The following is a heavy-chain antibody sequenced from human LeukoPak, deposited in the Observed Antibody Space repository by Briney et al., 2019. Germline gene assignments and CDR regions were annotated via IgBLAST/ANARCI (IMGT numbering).Heavy chain of an antibody. Sequence: SETLSLTCTVYGASISDSYYFWGWIRQPPGKGLEWIATVDYRGTTYYNSALKSRVTISADTSKNQFYLNLNSMTAADTAVYFCARRRAYNYFDPWGQGTLVTVSS. CDR3: ARRRAYNYFDP. CDR2: VDYRGTT. CDR1: GASISDSYYF. V-gene: IGHV4-39*01. J-gene: IGHJ5*02.